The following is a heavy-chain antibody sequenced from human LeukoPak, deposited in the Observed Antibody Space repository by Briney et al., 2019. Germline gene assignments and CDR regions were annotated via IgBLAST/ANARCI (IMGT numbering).Heavy chain of an antibody. J-gene: IGHJ5*02. V-gene: IGHV4-4*07. CDR1: GASVSSYY. D-gene: IGHD5-12*01. CDR2: IYTSGST. Sequence: PSETLSLTCTVSGASVSSYYWSWIRQPAAKGLEWIGHIYTSGSTNYNPSLKSRVTISVDTSKNQFSLKLTSVTAADTAVYYCARVGLRQTAWFDPWGQGTLVTVSS. CDR3: ARVGLRQTAWFDP.